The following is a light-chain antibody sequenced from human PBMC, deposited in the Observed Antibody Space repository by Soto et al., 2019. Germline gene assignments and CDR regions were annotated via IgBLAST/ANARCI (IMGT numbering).Light chain of an antibody. CDR1: QSIGSW. CDR3: QLYNSYLWR. V-gene: IGKV1-5*03. J-gene: IGKJ1*01. CDR2: KAS. Sequence: DIQMTQSPSTLSASVGDRVAITCRASQSIGSWVAWYQQKPGKAPKVLISKASTLESGVPARFSGSGSGTEFTLTISSPQPDDVATYYCQLYNSYLWRFGQGTKVDIK.